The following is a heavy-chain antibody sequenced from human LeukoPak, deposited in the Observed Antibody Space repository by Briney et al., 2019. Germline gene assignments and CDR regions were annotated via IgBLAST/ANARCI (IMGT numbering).Heavy chain of an antibody. Sequence: GGSLRLSCAASGFTFSSYGMSWVRQAPGKGLEWVSAISGSGGSTYYADSVKGRFTISRDNSKNTLYLQMNSLRAEDTAVYYCAKDLRTGGGSKSGAFDIWGQGTMVTVSS. J-gene: IGHJ3*02. CDR2: ISGSGGST. CDR1: GFTFSSYG. CDR3: AKDLRTGGGSKSGAFDI. D-gene: IGHD4-23*01. V-gene: IGHV3-23*01.